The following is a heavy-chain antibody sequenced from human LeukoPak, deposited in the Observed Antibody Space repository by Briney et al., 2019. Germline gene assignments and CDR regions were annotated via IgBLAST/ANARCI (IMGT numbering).Heavy chain of an antibody. CDR2: IMPLFGTA. V-gene: IGHV1-69*05. CDR1: GGTFNNSA. D-gene: IGHD4-17*01. CDR3: ARDVHGDYGSGWFDP. Sequence: SVKVSCKTSGGTFNNSAISWVRQAPGQGLEWLGGIMPLFGTAGYAQKFQGRVTITKDESTRTVYLELTSLTSDDTAVYYCARDVHGDYGSGWFDPWGHGTLVSVSS. J-gene: IGHJ5*02.